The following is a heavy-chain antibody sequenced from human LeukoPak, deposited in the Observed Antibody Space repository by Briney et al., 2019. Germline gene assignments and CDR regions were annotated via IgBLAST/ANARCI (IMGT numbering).Heavy chain of an antibody. J-gene: IGHJ3*02. Sequence: GRSLRLSCAASGFTFSSYGMHWVRQAPGKGLEWVAVIWYDGSNKYYADSVKGRFTISRDNSKNTLYLRMNSLRAEDTAVYYCAREMGASSGAFDIWGQGTMVTVSS. V-gene: IGHV3-33*01. CDR1: GFTFSSYG. CDR3: AREMGASSGAFDI. CDR2: IWYDGSNK. D-gene: IGHD3-16*01.